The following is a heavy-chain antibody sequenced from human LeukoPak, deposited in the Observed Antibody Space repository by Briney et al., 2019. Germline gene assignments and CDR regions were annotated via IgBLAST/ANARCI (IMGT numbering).Heavy chain of an antibody. Sequence: PSETLSLTCTAFDDFNNNYYWNWVRQPAGKGLEWIGRIFSTGVANYNPSLKSRVSMSVDMSKRQFSLTLTSMTPADTAVYYCARDGNLVRGIIKRGHLDLWGQGILVTVSS. V-gene: IGHV4-4*07. CDR2: IFSTGVA. CDR1: DDFNNNYY. J-gene: IGHJ5*02. D-gene: IGHD3-10*01. CDR3: ARDGNLVRGIIKRGHLDL.